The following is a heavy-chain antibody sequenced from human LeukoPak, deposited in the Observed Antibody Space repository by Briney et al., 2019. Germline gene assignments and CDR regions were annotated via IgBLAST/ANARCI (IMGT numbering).Heavy chain of an antibody. D-gene: IGHD6-19*01. V-gene: IGHV1-2*02. Sequence: GASVKVSCKGSGYKFISYAMNWVRQAPGQGLEWMGWINPNSGGTNYAQKFQGRVTMTRDTSVSTAYMELSRLRSDDTAVYYCARADSSGWYADRDYFDYWGQGTLVTVSS. CDR3: ARADSSGWYADRDYFDY. CDR1: GYKFISYA. J-gene: IGHJ4*02. CDR2: INPNSGGT.